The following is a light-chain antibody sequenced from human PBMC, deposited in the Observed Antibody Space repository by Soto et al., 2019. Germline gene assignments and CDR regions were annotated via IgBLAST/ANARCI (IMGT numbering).Light chain of an antibody. Sequence: DVRMTQSPLSLSASVGDTITITCRASRTINTYLNWFQQKPGEPPRLLIYGASTLHDGVPSRFSGSGSGADFTLTISGLQPEDFASYHCQQTYSDISFGGGTKVDIK. V-gene: IGKV1-39*01. CDR2: GAS. CDR3: QQTYSDIS. CDR1: RTINTY. J-gene: IGKJ4*01.